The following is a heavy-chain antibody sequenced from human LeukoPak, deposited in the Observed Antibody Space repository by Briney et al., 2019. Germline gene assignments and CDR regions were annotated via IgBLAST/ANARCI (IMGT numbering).Heavy chain of an antibody. CDR1: GYTFTNYW. CDR3: ARQRTYYYDSRGFEFDY. CDR2: IYPGDSDT. V-gene: IGHV5-51*01. D-gene: IGHD3-22*01. J-gene: IGHJ4*02. Sequence: GESLKISCKGSGYTFTNYWIGWVRQMPGKGLEWMGIIYPGDSDTKYSPSFQGQVTISADKSISTAYLQWNSLKASDTAMYYCARQRTYYYDSRGFEFDYWGQGTLVIVSS.